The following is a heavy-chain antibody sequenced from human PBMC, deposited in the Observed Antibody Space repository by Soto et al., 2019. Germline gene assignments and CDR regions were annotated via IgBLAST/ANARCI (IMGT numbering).Heavy chain of an antibody. J-gene: IGHJ4*02. CDR1: GGSISNYY. Sequence: SSETLSLTCTVSGGSISNYYCSWIRQPPGKGLEWIGYIYYSGSTNYNPSLKSRVTISVDTSKNQFSLKLNSVTAADTAVYYCARLGGYYQAFDQWGQGSLVTVSS. D-gene: IGHD3-22*01. V-gene: IGHV4-59*08. CDR2: IYYSGST. CDR3: ARLGGYYQAFDQ.